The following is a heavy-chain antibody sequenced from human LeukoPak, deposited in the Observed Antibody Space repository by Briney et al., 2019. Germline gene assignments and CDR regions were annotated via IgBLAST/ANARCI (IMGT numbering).Heavy chain of an antibody. CDR3: ARDLRFTAQRSFDY. CDR2: ISAYNGNT. V-gene: IGHV1-18*01. CDR1: GYTFTSYG. D-gene: IGHD5/OR15-5a*01. Sequence: GASVKVSCKASGYTFTSYGISWVRQAPGQGLEWMGWISAYNGNTNYAQKLQGRVTMTTDTSTSIAYMELRSLRSDDTAVYYCARDLRFTAQRSFDYWGQGTLVTVSS. J-gene: IGHJ4*02.